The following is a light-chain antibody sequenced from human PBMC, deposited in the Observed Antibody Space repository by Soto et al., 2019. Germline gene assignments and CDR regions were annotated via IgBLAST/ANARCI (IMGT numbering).Light chain of an antibody. CDR1: QSVSSY. Sequence: EIVLTQSPANLSLSPGERATLSCRASQSVSSYLAWYQQKPGQAPRLLIYGVSTRANGVPARFSGSGSGTVFTLTISSLQSEDFAVYYCQQYNNWPLTFGGGTKVDIK. V-gene: IGKV3D-15*01. CDR3: QQYNNWPLT. CDR2: GVS. J-gene: IGKJ4*01.